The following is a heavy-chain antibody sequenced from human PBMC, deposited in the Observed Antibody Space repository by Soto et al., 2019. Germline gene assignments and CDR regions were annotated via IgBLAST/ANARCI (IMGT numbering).Heavy chain of an antibody. V-gene: IGHV1-24*01. CDR1: GDTLPEFS. J-gene: IGHJ3*02. Sequence: ASVKVSCKVSGDTLPEFSMHWVRQAPGKGLEWMGGFDPEDGETIYAQKFLGRVTMTEDTSTDTAYMELSSLTSEDTAVYYCLKKGWYYEVTPGAFDIWGQGTMVTVSS. CDR3: LKKGWYYEVTPGAFDI. CDR2: FDPEDGET. D-gene: IGHD3-22*01.